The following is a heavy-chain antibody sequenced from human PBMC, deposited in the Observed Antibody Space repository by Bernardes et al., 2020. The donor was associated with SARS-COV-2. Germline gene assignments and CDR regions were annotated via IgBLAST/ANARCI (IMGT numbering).Heavy chain of an antibody. CDR1: GYTFTGFY. CDR2: INPSSGGT. CDR3: ARDNMGRSGWIHY. D-gene: IGHD6-19*01. V-gene: IGHV1-2*02. J-gene: IGHJ4*02. Sequence: ASVKVSCKASGYTFTGFYIHWVRQAPGQGLEWMGWINPSSGGTDYAQNFQGRVTMTRDTSISTAYMELSTLRSDDTAVYYCARDNMGRSGWIHYWGQGTLVTVSS.